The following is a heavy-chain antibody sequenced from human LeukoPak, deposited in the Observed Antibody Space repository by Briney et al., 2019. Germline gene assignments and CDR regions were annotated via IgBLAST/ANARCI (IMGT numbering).Heavy chain of an antibody. J-gene: IGHJ4*02. CDR3: AGSGYYFLPFDY. V-gene: IGHV4-59*08. CDR1: GGSISSYY. CDR2: IYYSGST. Sequence: SETLSLTCTVSGGSISSYYWSWIRQPPGKGLEWIGYIYYSGSTNYNPSLKSRVTISVDTSKNQFSLKLSSVTAADTAVYYCAGSGYYFLPFDYWGQGTLVTVSS. D-gene: IGHD3-22*01.